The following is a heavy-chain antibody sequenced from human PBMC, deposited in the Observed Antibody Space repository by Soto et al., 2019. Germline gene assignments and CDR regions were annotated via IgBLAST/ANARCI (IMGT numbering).Heavy chain of an antibody. V-gene: IGHV3-48*01. D-gene: IGHD4-17*01. Sequence: EVQLVESGGGLVQPGGSLRLSCAASGFTFSSYSMNWVRQAPGKGLEWVSYISSSSSTIYYADSVKGRFTISRDNAKPSLYLQMNSLIAEDTAVYYCARPGYGDCVHYWYFDLWGRGTLDTVSS. CDR3: ARPGYGDCVHYWYFDL. CDR2: ISSSSSTI. CDR1: GFTFSSYS. J-gene: IGHJ2*01.